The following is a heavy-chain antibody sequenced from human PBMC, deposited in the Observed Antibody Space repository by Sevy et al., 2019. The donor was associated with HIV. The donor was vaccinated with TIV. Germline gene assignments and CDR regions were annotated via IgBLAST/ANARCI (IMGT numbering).Heavy chain of an antibody. CDR3: TRDESAYDPPEYFQH. Sequence: GGSLRLSCRASGFTFGDYAVSWFRQAPGKGLESVGFIRSKAYGGTTEYAASVKGRFTISRDDSKSIAYLQMNRLKTEDTAVYYCTRDESAYDPPEYFQHWGQGTLVTVSS. V-gene: IGHV3-49*03. D-gene: IGHD5-12*01. CDR2: IRSKAYGGTT. J-gene: IGHJ1*01. CDR1: GFTFGDYA.